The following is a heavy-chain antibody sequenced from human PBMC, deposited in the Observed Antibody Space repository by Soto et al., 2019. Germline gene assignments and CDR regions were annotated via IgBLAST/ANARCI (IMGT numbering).Heavy chain of an antibody. Sequence: SETLSLTCAVYGGSFSGYYWSWIRQPPGKGLEWIGEINHSGSTNYNPSLKSRVTISVDTSKNQFSLKLSSVTAAGTAVYYCHFIAAAGYYVYWGQGTLVTVSS. CDR1: GGSFSGYY. J-gene: IGHJ4*02. CDR2: INHSGST. V-gene: IGHV4-34*01. D-gene: IGHD6-13*01. CDR3: HFIAAAGYYVY.